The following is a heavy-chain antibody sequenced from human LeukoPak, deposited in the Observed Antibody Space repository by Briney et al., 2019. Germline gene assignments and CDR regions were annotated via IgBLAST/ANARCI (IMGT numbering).Heavy chain of an antibody. CDR3: ARDDYADWFDP. D-gene: IGHD4-17*01. CDR2: ISSGSSYI. J-gene: IGHJ5*02. CDR1: GFTLSSYS. V-gene: IGHV3-21*01. Sequence: GGSLRLSCAASGFTLSSYSMNWVRQAPGKGLKWVSSISSGSSYISYAASVKGRFTISRDNAKNSLYLQMNSLRAEDTAVYYCARDDYADWFDPWGQGTLVTVSS.